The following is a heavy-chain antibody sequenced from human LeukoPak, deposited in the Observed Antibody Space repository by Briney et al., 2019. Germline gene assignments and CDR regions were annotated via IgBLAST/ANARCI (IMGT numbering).Heavy chain of an antibody. CDR1: GGSINSNSYY. Sequence: KPSETLSLTCTVSGGSINSNSYYWDWIRQPPGKGLEWIWTTYYTGSPNYNPSLKSRVTISVDTSKNQFSLRLNSVTAADMAVYYCARHRPTGGAGSYYRSFDYWGQGTLVTVSS. D-gene: IGHD3-10*01. CDR2: TYYTGSP. CDR3: ARHRPTGGAGSYYRSFDY. J-gene: IGHJ4*02. V-gene: IGHV4-39*01.